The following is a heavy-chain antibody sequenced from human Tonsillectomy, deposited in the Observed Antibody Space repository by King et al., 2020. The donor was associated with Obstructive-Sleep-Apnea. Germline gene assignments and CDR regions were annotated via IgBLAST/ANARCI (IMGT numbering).Heavy chain of an antibody. CDR2: IYTSGST. D-gene: IGHD2-15*01. CDR1: GGSISSYY. Sequence: MRLQESGPGLVKPSETLSLTCTVSGGSISSYYWSWIRQPAGKGLEWIGRIYTSGSTNYNPSLKSRVTMSVDTSKTQFSLKLSSVTAADTAVYYCSRGYCSGGSCVSYNWFDPWGQGTLVTVSS. CDR3: SRGYCSGGSCVSYNWFDP. V-gene: IGHV4-4*07. J-gene: IGHJ5*02.